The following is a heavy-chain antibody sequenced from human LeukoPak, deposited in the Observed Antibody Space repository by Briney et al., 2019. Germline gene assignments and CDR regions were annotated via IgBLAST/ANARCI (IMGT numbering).Heavy chain of an antibody. J-gene: IGHJ5*02. CDR1: GGSISSGSYY. V-gene: IGHV4-61*02. CDR3: ARKGRTLITAKPWWFDP. CDR2: FYTSGST. D-gene: IGHD3-22*01. Sequence: SQTLSLTCTVSGGSISSGSYYWSWIRQPAGKGLEWIGRFYTSGSTNYNPSLKSRVTMSVDTSKNQFSLKLSSVTAADTAVYYCARKGRTLITAKPWWFDPWGQGTLVTVSS.